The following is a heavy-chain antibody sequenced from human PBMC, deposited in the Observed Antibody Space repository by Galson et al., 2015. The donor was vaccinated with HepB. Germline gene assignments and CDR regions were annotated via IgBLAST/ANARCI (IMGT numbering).Heavy chain of an antibody. J-gene: IGHJ4*02. D-gene: IGHD3-3*01. CDR1: GYTFTNYG. V-gene: IGHV1-18*01. Sequence: SVKVSCKASGYTFTNYGISWVRQAPGQGLEWMGWISAYNGNTNYAHKFQGRVTMTTDTSTSTAYMELRSLRSDDTAVYYCAKGGYYTPFDYWGQGTLVTVSS. CDR3: AKGGYYTPFDY. CDR2: ISAYNGNT.